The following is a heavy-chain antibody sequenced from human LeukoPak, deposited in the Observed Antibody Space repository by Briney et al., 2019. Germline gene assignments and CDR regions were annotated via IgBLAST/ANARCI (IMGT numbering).Heavy chain of an antibody. Sequence: PGESLKISCKGSGYSFTSYWIGWVRQMPGKGLEWMGIIYPGDSDARYSPSFQGQVTISVDKSISTAYLQWSSLKASHTAMYYCARREVSSSIYDVSDIWSQGTMVTVSS. J-gene: IGHJ3*02. D-gene: IGHD2-2*01. V-gene: IGHV5-51*01. CDR3: ARREVSSSIYDVSDI. CDR2: IYPGDSDA. CDR1: GYSFTSYW.